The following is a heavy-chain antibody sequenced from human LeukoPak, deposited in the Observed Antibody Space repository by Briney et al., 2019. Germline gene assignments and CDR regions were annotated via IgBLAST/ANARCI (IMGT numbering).Heavy chain of an antibody. CDR2: INWNGGST. CDR1: GFTFDDYG. J-gene: IGHJ6*02. CDR3: ARDGLGSGWYGGSPRDYYYYGMDV. D-gene: IGHD6-19*01. V-gene: IGHV3-20*04. Sequence: PGGSLRLSCAASGFTFDDYGMSWVRQAPGKGLEWVSGINWNGGSTGYADSVKGRFTISRDNAKNSLYLQMNSLRAEDTAVYYCARDGLGSGWYGGSPRDYYYYGMDVWGQGTTVTVSS.